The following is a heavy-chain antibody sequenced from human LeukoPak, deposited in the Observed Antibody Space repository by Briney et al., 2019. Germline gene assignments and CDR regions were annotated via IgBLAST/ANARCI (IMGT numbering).Heavy chain of an antibody. D-gene: IGHD3-9*01. CDR1: GFTFSSYA. CDR3: ARTLNFDWSYFDY. CDR2: ISSNGGST. V-gene: IGHV3-64*01. Sequence: GGSLRLSCAASGFTFSSYAMHWVRQAPGKGLEYVSAISSNGGSTYYANSVKGRFTISRDNSKNTLYLQTGSLRAEDMAVYYCARTLNFDWSYFDYWGQGTLVTVSS. J-gene: IGHJ4*02.